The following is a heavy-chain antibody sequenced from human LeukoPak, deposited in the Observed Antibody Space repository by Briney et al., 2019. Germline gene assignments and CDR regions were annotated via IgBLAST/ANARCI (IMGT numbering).Heavy chain of an antibody. CDR1: GFTFSSYA. CDR2: IKEDGSEK. Sequence: PGGSLRLSCAASGFTFSSYALHWVRQAPGKGLECVANIKEDGSEKYYVDSVKGRFTISRDNAKNSLYLQMNTLRADDTAVYYCAKGQPPVDYWGQGTLVTVSS. CDR3: AKGQPPVDY. V-gene: IGHV3-7*03. J-gene: IGHJ4*02.